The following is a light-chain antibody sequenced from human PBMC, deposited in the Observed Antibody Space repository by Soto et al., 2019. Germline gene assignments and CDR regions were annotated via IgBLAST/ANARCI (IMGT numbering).Light chain of an antibody. V-gene: IGLV3-1*01. J-gene: IGLJ1*01. CDR3: QAWDSSTALDV. CDR1: KLGDKY. CDR2: QDS. Sequence: SYELTQPPSVSVSPGQTARITCSGDKLGDKYACWYQQKPGQSPVLVIYQDSKRPSGIPERFSGSNSGNTATLTISGTQAMDEADYYCQAWDSSTALDVFGTGTKLTVL.